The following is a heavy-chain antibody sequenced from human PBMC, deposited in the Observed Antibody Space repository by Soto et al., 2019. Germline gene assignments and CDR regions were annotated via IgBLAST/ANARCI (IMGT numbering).Heavy chain of an antibody. D-gene: IGHD3-3*01. J-gene: IGHJ3*02. CDR2: ISGSGGST. Sequence: GSLRLSCAASGSTFSSYAMSWVRQAPGKGLEWVSAISGSGGSTYYADSVKGRFTISRDNSKNTLYLQMNSLRAEDTAVYYCAKGATSSPYYDFWSGPDAFDIWGQGTMVTVSS. CDR1: GSTFSSYA. CDR3: AKGATSSPYYDFWSGPDAFDI. V-gene: IGHV3-23*01.